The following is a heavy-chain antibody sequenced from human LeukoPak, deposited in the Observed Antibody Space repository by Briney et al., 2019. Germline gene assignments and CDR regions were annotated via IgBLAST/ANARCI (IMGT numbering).Heavy chain of an antibody. CDR2: IDPSDSYT. CDR1: GYSFTSYW. D-gene: IGHD3-10*01. Sequence: GESLRISCKGSGYSFTSYWISWVRQMPGKGLEWMGRIDPSDSYTNYSPSFQGHVTISADKSISTAYLQWSSLKASDTAMYYCARQYYGSGSYYNVGYYYYSMDVWGKGTTVTVSS. V-gene: IGHV5-10-1*01. J-gene: IGHJ6*04. CDR3: ARQYYGSGSYYNVGYYYYSMDV.